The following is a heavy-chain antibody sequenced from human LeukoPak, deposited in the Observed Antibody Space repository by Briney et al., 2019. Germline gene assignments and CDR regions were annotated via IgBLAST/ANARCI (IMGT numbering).Heavy chain of an antibody. Sequence: GGSLRLSCAASGFTFSSNYMSWVRQAPGKGLEWVSVIYSGGSTYYADSVKGRFTISRDNSKNTLYLQMNSLRVEDTAVYYCARDSGGFGELLSYWGQGTLVTVSS. V-gene: IGHV3-66*01. CDR3: ARDSGGFGELLSY. CDR2: IYSGGST. D-gene: IGHD3-10*01. J-gene: IGHJ4*02. CDR1: GFTFSSNY.